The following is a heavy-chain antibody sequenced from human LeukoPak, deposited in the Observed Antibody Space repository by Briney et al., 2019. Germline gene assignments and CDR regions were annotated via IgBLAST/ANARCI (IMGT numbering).Heavy chain of an antibody. J-gene: IGHJ3*02. CDR1: GFTFSSYG. Sequence: GRSLRLSCAASGFTFSSYGMLWARQAPGKGLEWVAVIWYDGSNKYYADSVKGRFTISRDNSKNTLYLQMNSLRAEDTAVYYCASNPDGGAFDIWGQGTMVTVSS. D-gene: IGHD1-14*01. V-gene: IGHV3-33*01. CDR3: ASNPDGGAFDI. CDR2: IWYDGSNK.